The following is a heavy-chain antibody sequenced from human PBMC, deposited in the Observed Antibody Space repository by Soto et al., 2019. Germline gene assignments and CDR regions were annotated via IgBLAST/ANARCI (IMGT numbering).Heavy chain of an antibody. CDR1: GFTFSSYG. CDR3: ARNAGSGGDGGGI. D-gene: IGHD2-21*01. Sequence: GGPLRLCCAASGFTFSSYGMHWVRQAPGKGLEWVAVISYDGSNKYYADSVKGRFTISRDNSKNTLYLQMNSLRAEDTAVYYCARNAGSGGDGGGIWGQGTMVTVSS. J-gene: IGHJ3*02. CDR2: ISYDGSNK. V-gene: IGHV3-30*03.